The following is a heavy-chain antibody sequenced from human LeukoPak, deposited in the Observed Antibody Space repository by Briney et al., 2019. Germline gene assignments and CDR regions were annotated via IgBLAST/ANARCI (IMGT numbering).Heavy chain of an antibody. CDR2: INHSGST. CDR1: GGSFSGYY. V-gene: IGHV4-34*01. CDR3: ARGGYYDYVWGSYRFPRYFDY. Sequence: PSETLSLTCAVYGGSFSGYYWSWIRQPPGKGLEWIGEINHSGSTNYNPFLKSRVTISVDTSKNQFSLKLSSVTAADTAVCYCARGGYYDYVWGSYRFPRYFDYWGQGTLVTVSS. J-gene: IGHJ4*02. D-gene: IGHD3-16*02.